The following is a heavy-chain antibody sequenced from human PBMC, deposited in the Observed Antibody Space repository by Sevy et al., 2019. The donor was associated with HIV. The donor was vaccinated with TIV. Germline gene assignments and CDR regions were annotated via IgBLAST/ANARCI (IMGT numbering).Heavy chain of an antibody. CDR2: INSAGT. V-gene: IGHV1-2*02. D-gene: IGHD1-1*01. Sequence: ASVKVSCKTSGSTFSDDYIHWVRQAPGERLERMGWINSAGTKYAETFQGRVTMTRDASITTAYMELNSLRSDDTATYYCATSANLDTSWFDPWGQGVVVTVSS. J-gene: IGHJ5*02. CDR3: ATSANLDTSWFDP. CDR1: GSTFSDDY.